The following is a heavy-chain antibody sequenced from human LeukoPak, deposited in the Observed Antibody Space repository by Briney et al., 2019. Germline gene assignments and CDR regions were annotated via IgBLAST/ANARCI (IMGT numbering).Heavy chain of an antibody. CDR3: ARLNVPSIAAAGTGGWFDP. V-gene: IGHV4-34*12. CDR2: IIHSGST. CDR1: GGSLSGYY. D-gene: IGHD6-13*01. J-gene: IGHJ5*02. Sequence: SETLSLPCAVYGGSLSGYYWRWIRQPPGRGLEWLRYIIHSGSTNYNTLLKSRVTISVDTSKNQFSLKLSSVTAADTAVYYCARLNVPSIAAAGTGGWFDPWGQGTLVTVSS.